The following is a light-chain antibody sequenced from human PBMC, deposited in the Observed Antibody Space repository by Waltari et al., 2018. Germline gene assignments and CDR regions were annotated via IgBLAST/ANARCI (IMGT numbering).Light chain of an antibody. J-gene: IGKJ1*01. CDR1: QSVRRV. CDR2: DAY. V-gene: IGKV3-20*01. Sequence: DIVLTQSPGTLSLSPGERATLSCRASQSVRRVFAWYQQRPGQAPRLLIYDAYNRATGIPDRFSGSGSGTDFSLTISRLEPEDFAVYYCQHYVRLPLAFGQGTKVEIK. CDR3: QHYVRLPLA.